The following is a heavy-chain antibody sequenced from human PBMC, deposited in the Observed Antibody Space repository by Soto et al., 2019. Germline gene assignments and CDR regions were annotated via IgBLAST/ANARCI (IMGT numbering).Heavy chain of an antibody. V-gene: IGHV1-2*02. CDR2: INPNSGGT. CDR1: GYTFTGYY. Sequence: ASVKVSCKASGYTFTGYYMHWVRQAPGQGLEWMGWINPNSGGTNYAQKFQGRVTMTRDTSISTAYMELSRLRSDDTAVYYCARDLPALQYYDYGDYGWFGAFDIWGQGTMVTVSS. D-gene: IGHD4-17*01. J-gene: IGHJ3*02. CDR3: ARDLPALQYYDYGDYGWFGAFDI.